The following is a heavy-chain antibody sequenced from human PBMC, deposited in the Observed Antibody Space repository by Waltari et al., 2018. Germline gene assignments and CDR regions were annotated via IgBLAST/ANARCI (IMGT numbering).Heavy chain of an antibody. CDR1: GGPLSGYH. CDR2: INDSGRT. V-gene: IGHV4-34*02. D-gene: IGHD3-3*01. Sequence: QVQLQQWGGGRLKPSETLSLTCDVSGGPLSGYHWTWIRQPPGKGLEWIGEINDSGRTTYNPSLVCRVTVPIATSMNPSSPSVRSVTAAYTAVYYCARVFGYFYYYIYAWVNGTPVTISS. J-gene: IGHJ6*03. CDR3: ARVFGYFYYYIYA.